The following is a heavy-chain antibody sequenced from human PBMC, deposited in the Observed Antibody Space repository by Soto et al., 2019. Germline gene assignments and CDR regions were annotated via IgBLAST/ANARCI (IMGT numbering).Heavy chain of an antibody. CDR1: GGSISSGGYS. Sequence: SETLSITCAVSGGSISSGGYSWSWIRQPPGKGLEWIGYIYHSGSTYYNPSLKSRVTISVDRSKNQFSLKLSSVTAADTAVYYCAGVLAAAGGVNWSDPWGHGTLVTVSS. J-gene: IGHJ5*02. CDR2: IYHSGST. D-gene: IGHD6-13*01. CDR3: AGVLAAAGGVNWSDP. V-gene: IGHV4-30-2*01.